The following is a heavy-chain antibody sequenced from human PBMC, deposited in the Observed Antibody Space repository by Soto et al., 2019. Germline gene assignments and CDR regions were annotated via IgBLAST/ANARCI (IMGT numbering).Heavy chain of an antibody. Sequence: GGSLRLSCAASEFTVSSNYMSWVRQAPGKGLEWVSVIYSGGSTYYADSVKGRFTISRDNSKNTLYLQMNSLRADDTAVYYCARVPYYYGTYYFDYWGQGTLVTVSS. CDR2: IYSGGST. CDR3: ARVPYYYGTYYFDY. D-gene: IGHD3-10*01. J-gene: IGHJ4*02. CDR1: EFTVSSNY. V-gene: IGHV3-53*01.